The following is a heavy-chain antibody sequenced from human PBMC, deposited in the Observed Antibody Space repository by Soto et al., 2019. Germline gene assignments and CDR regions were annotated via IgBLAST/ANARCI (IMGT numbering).Heavy chain of an antibody. CDR2: ISSGGGGI. CDR1: GFTFSDHY. Sequence: GGSLRLSCAASGFTFSDHYMSWIRQAPGKGLEWVSYISSGGGGIYYADSVKGRFTISRDNAKDSLYLQMNSLRAEDTAVFYCARLKECSSGSCYARDAFDIWGQGTMVTVSS. CDR3: ARLKECSSGSCYARDAFDI. D-gene: IGHD2-2*01. V-gene: IGHV3-11*01. J-gene: IGHJ3*02.